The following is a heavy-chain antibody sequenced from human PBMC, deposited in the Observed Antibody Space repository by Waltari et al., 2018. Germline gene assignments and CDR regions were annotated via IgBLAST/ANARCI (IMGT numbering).Heavy chain of an antibody. Sequence: QVQLVQSGAEVKKPGASVKVSCKASGYTFTSYDINWVRQATGQGLEWMGWMNPNSGNTGYAQKFQGRVTMTRNTSISTAYMELSSLRSEDTAVYYCVRGKKGYYDSSGLFDPWGQGTLVTVSS. J-gene: IGHJ5*02. CDR3: VRGKKGYYDSSGLFDP. CDR2: MNPNSGNT. V-gene: IGHV1-8*01. D-gene: IGHD3-22*01. CDR1: GYTFTSYD.